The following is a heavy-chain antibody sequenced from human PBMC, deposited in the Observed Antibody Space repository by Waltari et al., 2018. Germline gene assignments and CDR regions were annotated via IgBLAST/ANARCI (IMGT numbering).Heavy chain of an antibody. Sequence: EVQLVESGGGLVKPGGSLRLSCAASGFTFSSYSMNWVRQAPGKGREWVSSISSSRSYIYYADAVKGRFTISRDNAKNSLYLQMNSLRAEDTAVYYCARGSSSSSKDYWGQGTLVTVSS. CDR2: ISSSRSYI. D-gene: IGHD6-6*01. CDR3: ARGSSSSSKDY. J-gene: IGHJ4*02. CDR1: GFTFSSYS. V-gene: IGHV3-21*01.